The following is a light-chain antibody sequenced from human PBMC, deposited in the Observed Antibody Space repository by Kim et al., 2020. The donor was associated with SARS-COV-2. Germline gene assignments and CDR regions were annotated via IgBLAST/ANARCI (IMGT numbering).Light chain of an antibody. Sequence: SSELTQDPAVSVALGQTVRITCQGDSLRSYYATWYQQKPGQAPILVIYGKNNRPSGIPDRFSGSSSGNTASLPITGTQAGDEADYYCNSRDSNNNVLFGGGTRLTVL. V-gene: IGLV3-19*01. CDR1: SLRSYY. CDR3: NSRDSNNNVL. CDR2: GKN. J-gene: IGLJ2*01.